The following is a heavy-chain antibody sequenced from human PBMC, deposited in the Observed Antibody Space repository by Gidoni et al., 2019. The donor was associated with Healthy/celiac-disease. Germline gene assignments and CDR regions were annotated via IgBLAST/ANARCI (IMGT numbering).Heavy chain of an antibody. J-gene: IGHJ3*02. CDR1: GFTFSGSA. CDR2: IRSKANSYAT. D-gene: IGHD6-19*01. CDR3: TSSRSSGLDI. V-gene: IGHV3-73*02. Sequence: EVQLVESGGGWVQPGGSLKLSCAASGFTFSGSAMHWVRQASGTGLEWVGRIRSKANSYATAYAASVKGRFTISRDDSKNSAYLQMNSLKTEDTAVYYCTSSRSSGLDIWGQGTMVTVSS.